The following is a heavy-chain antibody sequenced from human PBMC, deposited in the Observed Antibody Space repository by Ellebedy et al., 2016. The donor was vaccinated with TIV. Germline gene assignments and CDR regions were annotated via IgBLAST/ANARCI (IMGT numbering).Heavy chain of an antibody. V-gene: IGHV4-59*01. D-gene: IGHD3-10*01. CDR2: ISDSGST. CDR1: GHSISTYY. Sequence: MPSETLSLTCTVSGHSISTYYWSWVRQPPGKGLEWIGDISDSGSTNYNPSLKSRVTMSVDTSKNQFSLKLTSVTAADTAVYYCAREGIRGVITYYHYGMDVWGQGTTVTVSS. J-gene: IGHJ6*02. CDR3: AREGIRGVITYYHYGMDV.